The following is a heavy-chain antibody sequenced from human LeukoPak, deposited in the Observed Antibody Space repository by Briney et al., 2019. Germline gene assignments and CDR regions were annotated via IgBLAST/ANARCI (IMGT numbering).Heavy chain of an antibody. CDR1: GFTFSSYA. CDR3: AKYPGVGPKYYYYYGMDV. V-gene: IGHV3-23*01. Sequence: PGGSLRLSWAASGFTFSSYAMSWVRQAPEKGLEWVSAISGSGGSTYYADSAKGRFTISRDNSKNTLYLQMNSLRAEDTAVYYCAKYPGVGPKYYYYYGMDVWGQGTTVTVSS. J-gene: IGHJ6*02. D-gene: IGHD1-26*01. CDR2: ISGSGGST.